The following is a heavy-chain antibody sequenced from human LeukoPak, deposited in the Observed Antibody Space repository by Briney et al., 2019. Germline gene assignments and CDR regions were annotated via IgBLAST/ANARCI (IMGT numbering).Heavy chain of an antibody. J-gene: IGHJ6*02. CDR1: GFRFSSYD. V-gene: IGHV3-48*01. CDR2: LTRTSSAT. D-gene: IGHD6-19*01. Sequence: GGSLRLSCVGSGFRFSSYDMNWVRQAPGRGLEWLSYLTRTSSATWYADSVKGRFTISRDNSKNTLYLQVNSLRAEDTAVYYCARGDSSGWYSLSYYYYGMDVWGQGTTVTVSS. CDR3: ARGDSSGWYSLSYYYYGMDV.